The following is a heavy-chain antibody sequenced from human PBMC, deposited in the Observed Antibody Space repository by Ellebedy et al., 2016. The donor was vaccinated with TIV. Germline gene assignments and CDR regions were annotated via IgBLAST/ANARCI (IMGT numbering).Heavy chain of an antibody. J-gene: IGHJ6*02. Sequence: GGSLRLSCAASGFTFSRYWMHWVRQAPGKGLVWVSRINTDGSNTGYADSVKGRFTISRDNAKNTLYLQMNSLRAEDTAVYYCARDLGIAVAGDYYYYGMDVWGQGTTVTVSS. D-gene: IGHD6-13*01. V-gene: IGHV3-74*01. CDR3: ARDLGIAVAGDYYYYGMDV. CDR1: GFTFSRYW. CDR2: INTDGSNT.